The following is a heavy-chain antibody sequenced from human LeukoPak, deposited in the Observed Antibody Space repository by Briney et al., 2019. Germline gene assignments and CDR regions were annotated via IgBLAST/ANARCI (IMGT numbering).Heavy chain of an antibody. V-gene: IGHV3-43*02. CDR1: GFTFDDYA. Sequence: GGSLRLSRAASGFTFDDYAMHWVRQAPGKGLEWVSLISGDGGTTYYADSVKGRFTISRDNSKNSLYLQMNSLRTEDTALYYCSKDTPYCSGSSCYSGGPDYWGQGTLVTVSS. J-gene: IGHJ4*02. CDR3: SKDTPYCSGSSCYSGGPDY. D-gene: IGHD2-15*01. CDR2: ISGDGGTT.